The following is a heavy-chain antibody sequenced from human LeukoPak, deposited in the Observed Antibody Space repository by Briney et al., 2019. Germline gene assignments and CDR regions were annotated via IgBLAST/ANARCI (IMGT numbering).Heavy chain of an antibody. Sequence: SETLSLTCAVSGGSISPYYWSWVRQPPGKGLEWIGYIYFSGSTDYNPSLMSRVTISVDTSKNQFSLNLSSVTAADTAVYYCARDSMNSNAFDIWGQGTMVTVSS. CDR1: GGSISPYY. V-gene: IGHV4-59*01. J-gene: IGHJ3*02. CDR3: ARDSMNSNAFDI. D-gene: IGHD1-7*01. CDR2: IYFSGST.